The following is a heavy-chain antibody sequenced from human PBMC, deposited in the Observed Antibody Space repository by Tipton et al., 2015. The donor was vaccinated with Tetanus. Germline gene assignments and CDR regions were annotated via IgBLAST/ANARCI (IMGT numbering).Heavy chain of an antibody. D-gene: IGHD3-9*01. CDR2: ISPTGDET. CDR3: AKFLVVITQGYYHTMDV. J-gene: IGHJ6*02. V-gene: IGHV3-23*01. Sequence: SLRLSCAASGFTFSSDAMTWVRQVPGKGLEWVSAISPTGDETYYADSVKGRFTISRDNSKNTLILQMNSLRAEDTAVYFCAKFLVVITQGYYHTMDVWGQGTTVTVSS. CDR1: GFTFSSDA.